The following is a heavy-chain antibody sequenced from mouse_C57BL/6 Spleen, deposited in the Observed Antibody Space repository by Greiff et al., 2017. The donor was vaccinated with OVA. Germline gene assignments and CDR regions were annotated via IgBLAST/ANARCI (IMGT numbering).Heavy chain of an antibody. Sequence: EVQLQESVAELVRPGASVKLSCTASGFNIKNTYMHWVKQRPEQGLEWIGRIDPANGNTKYAPKFQGKATIPADTSSNTAYLQLSSLTSEDTAIYYCARTYYDYEPWFAYWGQGTLVTVSA. CDR3: ARTYYDYEPWFAY. CDR2: IDPANGNT. D-gene: IGHD2-4*01. CDR1: GFNIKNTY. V-gene: IGHV14-3*01. J-gene: IGHJ3*01.